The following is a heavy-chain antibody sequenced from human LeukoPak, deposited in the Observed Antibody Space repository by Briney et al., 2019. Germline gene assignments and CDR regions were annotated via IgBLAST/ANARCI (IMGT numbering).Heavy chain of an antibody. V-gene: IGHV3-23*01. CDR3: AKTPRGSYGNYYYYMDV. D-gene: IGHD1-26*01. CDR2: ISGSGGST. J-gene: IGHJ6*03. Sequence: GGSLRLSCAASGFTFSSYAMSWVRQAPGKGLEWVSAISGSGGSTYYADSVKGRFTISRDNSKNTLYLQMNSLRAEDTAVYYCAKTPRGSYGNYYYYMDVWGKGTTVTVSS. CDR1: GFTFSSYA.